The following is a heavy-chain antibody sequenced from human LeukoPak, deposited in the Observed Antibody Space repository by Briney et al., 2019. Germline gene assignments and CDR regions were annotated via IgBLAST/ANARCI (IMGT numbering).Heavy chain of an antibody. Sequence: SETLSLTCTVSGGSISNHYWSWIRQPAGKGLEWIGHIYTSGSTNYNPSLKSRVTISVDTSKNQFSLKLSSVTAADTAVYYCARVGGSWYLTFDYWGQGTLVTVSS. CDR3: ARVGGSWYLTFDY. V-gene: IGHV4-4*07. D-gene: IGHD6-13*01. CDR2: IYTSGST. CDR1: GGSISNHY. J-gene: IGHJ4*02.